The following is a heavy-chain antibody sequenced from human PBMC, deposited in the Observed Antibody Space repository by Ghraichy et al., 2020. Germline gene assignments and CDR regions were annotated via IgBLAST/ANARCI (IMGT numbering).Heavy chain of an antibody. V-gene: IGHV3-33*01. Sequence: GGSLRLSCAASGFTFSSYGMHWVRQAPGKGLEWVAVIWYDGSNTYYADSVKGRFTISRDNSKNTLYLQMNSLRAEDTAVYYCARDRVVVPAAGSPPPHYYYGMDVWGQGTTVTVSS. J-gene: IGHJ6*02. D-gene: IGHD2-2*01. CDR1: GFTFSSYG. CDR2: IWYDGSNT. CDR3: ARDRVVVPAAGSPPPHYYYGMDV.